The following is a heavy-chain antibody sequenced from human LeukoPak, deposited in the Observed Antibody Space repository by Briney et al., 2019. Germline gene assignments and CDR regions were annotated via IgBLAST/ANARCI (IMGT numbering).Heavy chain of an antibody. J-gene: IGHJ4*02. CDR3: AKDMMRSIVGATVDY. CDR1: GFTFSSYG. V-gene: IGHV3-33*06. CDR2: IWYDGSNK. D-gene: IGHD1-26*01. Sequence: GRSLRLSCAASGFTFSSYGMHWVRQAPGKGLEWVAVIWYDGSNKYYADSVKGRFTISRDNSKNTLYLQMNSLRAEDTAVYYCAKDMMRSIVGATVDYWGQGTLVTVSS.